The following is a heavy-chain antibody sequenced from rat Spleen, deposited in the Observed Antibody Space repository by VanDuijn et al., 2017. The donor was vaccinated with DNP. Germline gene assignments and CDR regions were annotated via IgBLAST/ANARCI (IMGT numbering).Heavy chain of an antibody. J-gene: IGHJ2*01. Sequence: EVQLVESGGGLVQPGRSLKLSCAASGFTFSYYDMAWVRQAPTKGLEWVAYISTSGGSSYYRDSVKGRFTVSRDNAESTLYLKMDSLRSEDMATYSCARRGNTVVGYFDYWGQGVMVTVSS. CDR3: ARRGNTVVGYFDY. D-gene: IGHD1-1*01. CDR2: ISTSGGSS. CDR1: GFTFSYYD. V-gene: IGHV5-25*01.